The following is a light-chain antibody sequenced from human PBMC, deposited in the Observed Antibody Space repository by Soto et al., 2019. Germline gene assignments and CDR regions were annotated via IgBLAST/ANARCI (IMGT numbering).Light chain of an antibody. V-gene: IGLV2-14*01. CDR2: EVS. J-gene: IGLJ2*01. CDR1: SSDVGGYNY. CDR3: SSYTSSRNVV. Sequence: QSVLTQPASVSGSPGQSITISCTGTSSDVGGYNYVSWYQQHPGKAPKLMIYEVSNRPSGVSNRFSGSKSGNKASLTISGLQAEDEADYYCSSYTSSRNVVFGGGTKLTVL.